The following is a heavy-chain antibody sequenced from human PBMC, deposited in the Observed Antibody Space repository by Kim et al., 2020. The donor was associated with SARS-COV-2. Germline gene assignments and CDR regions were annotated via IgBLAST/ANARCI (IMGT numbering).Heavy chain of an antibody. D-gene: IGHD3-22*01. V-gene: IGHV3-7*01. CDR1: GFTFSTSW. CDR2: INEDGNDK. Sequence: GGSLRLSCAASGFTFSTSWMTWVRQAPGKGLEWVAHINEDGNDKYYADSVKGRFTISRDNAKNSLSLQVNSLRAEDTAVYYCARVPIDYHDDSGVYYFKGLDVWGRGPTVTVSS. CDR3: ARVPIDYHDDSGVYYFKGLDV. J-gene: IGHJ6*02.